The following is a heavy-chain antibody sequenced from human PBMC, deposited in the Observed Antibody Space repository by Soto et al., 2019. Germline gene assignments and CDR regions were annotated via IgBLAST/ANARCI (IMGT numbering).Heavy chain of an antibody. Sequence: EVQLLESGGGLVQPGGSLRLSCESSGFTFAGYAINWVRQAPGKGLEWVSAMSGSGAKTFYADSVKGRFTISRDNSKNXXYXQMNSLRGDDTAIYFCAKDRGSGNYGVLKDFEYWGQGTLVTVSS. CDR2: MSGSGAKT. D-gene: IGHD1-26*01. V-gene: IGHV3-23*01. CDR3: AKDRGSGNYGVLKDFEY. J-gene: IGHJ4*02. CDR1: GFTFAGYA.